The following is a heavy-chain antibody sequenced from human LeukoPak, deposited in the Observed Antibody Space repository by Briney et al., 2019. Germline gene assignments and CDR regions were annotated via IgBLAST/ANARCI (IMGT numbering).Heavy chain of an antibody. Sequence: GGSLRLSCAASGFSFSTYSMSWVRQAPGKGLEWVSVISDTGATKFYADSVKGRFTIARDDPENTLFLQMNSLRAEDTAVYYCAKATGYLLWGQGTLVTVSS. V-gene: IGHV3-23*01. CDR3: AKATGYLL. CDR1: GFSFSTYS. D-gene: IGHD1-14*01. J-gene: IGHJ4*02. CDR2: ISDTGATK.